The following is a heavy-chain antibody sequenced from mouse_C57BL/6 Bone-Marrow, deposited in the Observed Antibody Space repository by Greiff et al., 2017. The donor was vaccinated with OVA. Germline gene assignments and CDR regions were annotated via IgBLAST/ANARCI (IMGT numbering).Heavy chain of an antibody. CDR2: ISYDGSN. V-gene: IGHV3-6*01. CDR3: AREDGNQSYWYFDV. J-gene: IGHJ1*03. CDR1: GYSITSGYY. Sequence: EVKLVESGPGLVKPSQSLSLTCSVTGYSITSGYYWNWIRQFPGNKLEWMGYISYDGSNNYNPSLKNRISITRDTSKNQFFLKLNSVTTEDTATYYCAREDGNQSYWYFDVWGTGTTVTVSS. D-gene: IGHD2-1*01.